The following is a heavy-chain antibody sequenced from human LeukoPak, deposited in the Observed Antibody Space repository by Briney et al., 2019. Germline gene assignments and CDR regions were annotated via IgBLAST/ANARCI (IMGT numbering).Heavy chain of an antibody. CDR3: ARGAALSFDY. CDR1: GGSFSGYY. D-gene: IGHD6-25*01. J-gene: IGHJ4*02. V-gene: IGHV4-34*01. CDR2: INHSGST. Sequence: SETLSLTCAVYGGSFSGYYWSWSRQPPGKGGEWMGEINHSGSTNYNPSLKRRVTISVEKSKNQFSLKLSSVTAADTAVYYCARGAALSFDYWGQGTLVTVSS.